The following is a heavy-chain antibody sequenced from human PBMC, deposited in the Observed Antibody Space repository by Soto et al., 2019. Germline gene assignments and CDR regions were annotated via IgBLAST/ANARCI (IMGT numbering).Heavy chain of an antibody. D-gene: IGHD6-13*01. CDR2: IYWDDDK. V-gene: IGHV2-5*02. CDR3: AHRRGMDAFDI. Sequence: QITLKESGPTLVKPTQTLTLTCTFSGFSLSTSGVGVGWIRQPPGKALEWLALIYWDDDKRYSPSLKSRLTITKEPSKNQVVLTMTNMDPVDTATYYCAHRRGMDAFDIWGQGTMVTVSS. J-gene: IGHJ3*02. CDR1: GFSLSTSGVG.